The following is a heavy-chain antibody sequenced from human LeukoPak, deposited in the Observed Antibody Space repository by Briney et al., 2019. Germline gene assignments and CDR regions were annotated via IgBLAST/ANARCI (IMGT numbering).Heavy chain of an antibody. CDR3: ARDRVDYGDYAY. CDR1: GFSFSTYA. CDR2: ISGSGGGGST. J-gene: IGHJ4*02. Sequence: GGSLRLSCAASGFSFSTYAMSWVRQAPGKGLEWVSVISGSGGGGSTYTADSVSGRFTISRDNSKSTLYLQMNSLRVADTAVYYCARDRVDYGDYAYWGQGTLVTVSS. D-gene: IGHD4-17*01. V-gene: IGHV3-23*01.